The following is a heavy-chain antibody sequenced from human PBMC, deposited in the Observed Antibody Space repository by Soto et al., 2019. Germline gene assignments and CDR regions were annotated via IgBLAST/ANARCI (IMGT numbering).Heavy chain of an antibody. CDR2: ISSSSSYI. D-gene: IGHD6-13*01. CDR3: ARDSQQLVNYYGMDV. V-gene: IGHV3-21*01. Sequence: WGSLRLACAASGFTFISYSMNWVRHSPLKGLEWVSSISSSSSYIYYADSVKGRFTISRDNAKNSLYLQMNSLRAEDTAVYYCARDSQQLVNYYGMDVWGQGTTVTVSS. CDR1: GFTFISYS. J-gene: IGHJ6*02.